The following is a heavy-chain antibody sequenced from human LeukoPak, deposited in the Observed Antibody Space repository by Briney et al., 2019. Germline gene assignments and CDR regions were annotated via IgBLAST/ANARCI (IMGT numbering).Heavy chain of an antibody. Sequence: GGSLRLSCVASGFTFSNNGMNWVRQAPGKGLEWVSRISSSGVRTDYADSVKGRFTISRDNSKNTMYLQMNGLRAEDTALYYCAKERYCSGGTCSGDFDYWGQGTLVTVSS. CDR1: GFTFSNNG. V-gene: IGHV3-23*01. CDR3: AKERYCSGGTCSGDFDY. CDR2: ISSSGVRT. D-gene: IGHD2-15*01. J-gene: IGHJ4*02.